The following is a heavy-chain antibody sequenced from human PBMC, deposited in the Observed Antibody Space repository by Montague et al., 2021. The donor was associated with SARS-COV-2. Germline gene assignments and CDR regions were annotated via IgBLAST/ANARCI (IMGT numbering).Heavy chain of an antibody. D-gene: IGHD5-12*01. CDR3: ARNKRQWLRLYPYYFDY. CDR1: GGSISSSSYY. V-gene: IGHV4-39*01. J-gene: IGHJ4*02. Sequence: SETLSLTCTVSGGSISSSSYYWGWIRQPPGKGLEWIGRIYYSGSTYYHPSLKSRVTISVDTSKNQFSLKLSSVTAANTAVYYCARNKRQWLRLYPYYFDYWGQGTLVTVSA. CDR2: IYYSGST.